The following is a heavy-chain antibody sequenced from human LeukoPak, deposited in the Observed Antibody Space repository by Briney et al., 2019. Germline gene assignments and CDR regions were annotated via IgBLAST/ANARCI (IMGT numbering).Heavy chain of an antibody. D-gene: IGHD4-17*01. CDR3: AKGDYGDSEDPAAYYMDV. CDR1: GFTFSSYA. V-gene: IGHV3-23*01. CDR2: ISGSGGST. Sequence: GGSLRLSCAASGFTFSSYAMSWVRQAPGKGLEWVSAISGSGGSTYYADSVKGRFTISRDNSKNTLYLQMNSLRAEDTAVYYCAKGDYGDSEDPAAYYMDVWGKGTTVTVSS. J-gene: IGHJ6*03.